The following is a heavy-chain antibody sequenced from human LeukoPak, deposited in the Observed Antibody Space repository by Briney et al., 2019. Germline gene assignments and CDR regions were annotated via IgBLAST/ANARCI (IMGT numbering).Heavy chain of an antibody. Sequence: GESLKISCQASGYSFATYWIAWVRQMPGKGLEWLGVIYPIDSDTRYSPSFQGQVTMSVDYSISTAYLQWSSLKASDTAMYYCARRGYCSGTSCYAFDIWGQGTMVTVSS. CDR3: ARRGYCSGTSCYAFDI. D-gene: IGHD2-2*01. J-gene: IGHJ3*02. CDR2: IYPIDSDT. V-gene: IGHV5-51*01. CDR1: GYSFATYW.